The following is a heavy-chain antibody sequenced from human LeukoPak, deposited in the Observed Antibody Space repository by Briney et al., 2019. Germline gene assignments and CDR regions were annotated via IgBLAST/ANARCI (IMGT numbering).Heavy chain of an antibody. J-gene: IGHJ3*02. Sequence: SSETLSLTCTVTAGSVSSGTYYWNWIWQPAAKRLKWIGRIYTSGRTNYNPSLKSRVTISVDTSKNQFSLKLTSVTAADTAVYYCASQTLTDDAFDIWGQGTMVTVSS. D-gene: IGHD1-20*01. CDR2: IYTSGRT. CDR1: AGSVSSGTYY. CDR3: ASQTLTDDAFDI. V-gene: IGHV4-61*02.